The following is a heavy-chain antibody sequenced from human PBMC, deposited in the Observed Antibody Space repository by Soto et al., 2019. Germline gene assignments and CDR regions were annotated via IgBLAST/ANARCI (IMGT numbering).Heavy chain of an antibody. V-gene: IGHV1-24*01. CDR1: RHTLTTLP. CDR2: FDAERGDI. J-gene: IGHJ5*02. Sequence: QVQLVQSGPEVTKPGASVRVSCKDSRHTLTTLPLHWVRQAPGRGLEWLGGFDAERGDIIYAHKFQGRVTMTEDKSTVIAYMQLRSLRSDDTAIYYCATMGGSRLLYLWGPGTLVTVSS. D-gene: IGHD1-1*01. CDR3: ATMGGSRLLYL.